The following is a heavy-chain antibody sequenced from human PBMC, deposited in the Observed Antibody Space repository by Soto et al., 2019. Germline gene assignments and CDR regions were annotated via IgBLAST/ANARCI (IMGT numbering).Heavy chain of an antibody. Sequence: EVQLVESGGGLIQPGGSLRLSCAVSGFTVSNNYMSWVRQAPGKGLEGVSVIYSGGYTAYGDSVKGRFTISRDNSKNTLSFKKKGLGAGAPAVFYGAGLRGGGGYWGQGTLVTVSS. CDR3: AGLRGGGGY. D-gene: IGHD3-10*01. J-gene: IGHJ4*02. V-gene: IGHV3-53*01. CDR2: IYSGGYT. CDR1: GFTVSNNY.